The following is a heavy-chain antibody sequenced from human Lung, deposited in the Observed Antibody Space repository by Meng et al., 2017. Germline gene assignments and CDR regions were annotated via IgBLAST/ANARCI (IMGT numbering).Heavy chain of an antibody. D-gene: IGHD4-11*01. CDR2: INHSGST. CDR1: GGSFSDYY. CDR3: ARGPTTMAHDFDY. Sequence: QQRGDGLCHPSAPRLPTCVVAGGSFSDYYWSWIRQPPGKGLEWIGEINHSGSTNYNPSLESRATISVDTSQNNLSLKLSSVTAADSAVYYCARGPTTMAHDFDYWGQGTLVTVSS. J-gene: IGHJ4*02. V-gene: IGHV4-34*01.